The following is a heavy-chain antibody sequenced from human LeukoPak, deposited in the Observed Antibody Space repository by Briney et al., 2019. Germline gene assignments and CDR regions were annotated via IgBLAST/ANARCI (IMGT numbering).Heavy chain of an antibody. CDR1: GYTLTELS. Sequence: ASVKVSCKVSGYTLTELSMHWVRQAPGKGLEWMGGFDPEDGETIYAQKFQGRVTMTEDTSTDTAYMELSRLRSEDTAVYYCATDLGATTYAFDIWGQGTMVTVSS. J-gene: IGHJ3*02. V-gene: IGHV1-24*01. CDR3: ATDLGATTYAFDI. D-gene: IGHD1-26*01. CDR2: FDPEDGET.